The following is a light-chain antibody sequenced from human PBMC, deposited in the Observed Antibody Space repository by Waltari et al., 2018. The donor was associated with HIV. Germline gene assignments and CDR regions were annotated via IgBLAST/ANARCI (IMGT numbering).Light chain of an antibody. CDR1: QSLFYSSNNKDY. CDR2: WAS. CDR3: QKYYSSLHT. J-gene: IGKJ2*01. V-gene: IGKV4-1*01. Sequence: DIVVTQSPDSLAVSLGERATINCKSSQSLFYSSNNKDYLAWYQQKPGQPPKLLIYWASTRESGVPDRFSGSGSGTDFTLTISSLQAEDVAVYYCQKYYSSLHTFGQGTKLEIK.